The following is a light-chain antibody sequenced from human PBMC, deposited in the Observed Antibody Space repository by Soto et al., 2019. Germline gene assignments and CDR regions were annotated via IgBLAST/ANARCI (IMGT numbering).Light chain of an antibody. Sequence: QSVLTQPPSASGTPGQRVTISCSGSSSNIGSHNIYWYQQLPGTAPQLLIYKNNQRPSGVPDRFSGSKSGTSASLAISGLRSEDEADYYCAVWDDSLSGRVFGGGTKSPS. J-gene: IGLJ2*01. CDR2: KNN. CDR3: AVWDDSLSGRV. CDR1: SSNIGSHN. V-gene: IGLV1-47*01.